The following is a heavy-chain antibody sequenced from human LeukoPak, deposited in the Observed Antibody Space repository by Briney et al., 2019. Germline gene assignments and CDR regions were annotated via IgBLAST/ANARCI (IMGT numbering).Heavy chain of an antibody. J-gene: IGHJ6*03. D-gene: IGHD2-2*01. Sequence: ASVKVSCKASGYTFTGYYMHWVRQAPGQGLEWMGWINPNSGGTNYAQKFQGRVTMTRDTSISTAYMELSRLRSDDTAVYYCARIHCSSTSCRGGYYYYYMDVWGKGTTVTVSS. CDR1: GYTFTGYY. CDR2: INPNSGGT. CDR3: ARIHCSSTSCRGGYYYYYMDV. V-gene: IGHV1-2*02.